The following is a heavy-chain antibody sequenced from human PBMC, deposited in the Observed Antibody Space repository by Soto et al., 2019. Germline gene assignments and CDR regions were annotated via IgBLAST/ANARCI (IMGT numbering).Heavy chain of an antibody. CDR1: GYTFTGYY. D-gene: IGHD2-21*02. J-gene: IGHJ6*02. CDR3: ARDQGGTAHYYYGMDV. Sequence: GASVKVSCKASGYTFTGYYMHWVRQAPGQGLEWMGWINPNSGGTNYAQKFQGRVTMTRDTSISTAYMELNSLRAEDTAVYYCARDQGGTAHYYYGMDVWGQGTTVTVSS. CDR2: INPNSGGT. V-gene: IGHV1-2*02.